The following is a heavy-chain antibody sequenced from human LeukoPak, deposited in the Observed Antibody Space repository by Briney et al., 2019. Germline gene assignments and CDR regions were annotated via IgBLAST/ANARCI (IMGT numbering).Heavy chain of an antibody. D-gene: IGHD3-3*01. CDR2: ISSSGSTI. CDR3: ARVKGSGYRNSIDY. Sequence: PGGSLRLSCAASGFTFSSYEMNWVRQAPGKGLEWVSYISSSGSTIYYADSVKGRFTISRDNAKNSLYLQMNSLRAEDTALYYCARVKGSGYRNSIDYWGQGTLVTISP. J-gene: IGHJ4*02. V-gene: IGHV3-48*03. CDR1: GFTFSSYE.